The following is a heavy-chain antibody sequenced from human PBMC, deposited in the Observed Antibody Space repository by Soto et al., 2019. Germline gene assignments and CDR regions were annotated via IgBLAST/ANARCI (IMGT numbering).Heavy chain of an antibody. J-gene: IGHJ4*02. V-gene: IGHV4-59*01. D-gene: IGHD3-9*01. CDR3: ARVGERWQYFDWFYYFDS. CDR1: GVSINSDF. CDR2: VSYTGSA. Sequence: SETLSLTCTVSGVSINSDFWSWFRQPPGEGLEWIGYVSYTGSAYYNPSLKSRVTMSADTSKNQLSLKVRSVTAADTAVYYCARVGERWQYFDWFYYFDSWGQGALVTVSS.